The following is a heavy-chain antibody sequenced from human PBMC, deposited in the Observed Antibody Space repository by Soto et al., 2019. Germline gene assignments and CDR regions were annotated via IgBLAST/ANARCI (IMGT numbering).Heavy chain of an antibody. D-gene: IGHD5-12*01. CDR3: AAGGYDSYCCYGMDV. CDR1: GGSVSSGSDY. V-gene: IGHV4-61*01. Sequence: QVQLQESGPGLVKPSETLSLTCTVSGGSVSSGSDYWSWIRQPPGKGLEWIGNIYYSGSTNYNPPLKSRVTISVDTSKNQFSLKLSSVTAADTAVYYCAAGGYDSYCCYGMDVWGHGTTVTVSS. J-gene: IGHJ6*02. CDR2: IYYSGST.